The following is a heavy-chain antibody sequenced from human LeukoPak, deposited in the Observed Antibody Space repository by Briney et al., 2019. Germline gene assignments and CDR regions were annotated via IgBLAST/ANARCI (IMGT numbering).Heavy chain of an antibody. J-gene: IGHJ4*02. CDR3: ARDPNGVDY. D-gene: IGHD4-17*01. CDR1: GFTFSSYS. V-gene: IGHV3-21*01. CDR2: ISSSSSYI. Sequence: GGSLRLSCAASGFTFSSYSMNWVRQAPGKGLEWVSSISSSSSYIYSADSVKGRFTISRDNAKNSLYLQMNSLGAEDTAVYYCARDPNGVDYWGQGTLVTVSS.